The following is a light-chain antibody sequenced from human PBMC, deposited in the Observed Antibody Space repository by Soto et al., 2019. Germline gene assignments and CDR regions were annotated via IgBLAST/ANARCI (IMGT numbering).Light chain of an antibody. J-gene: IGKJ5*01. V-gene: IGKV3-11*01. CDR1: QSVSSY. CDR2: DAS. CDR3: QHRSNCPLT. Sequence: EIVLTQSPATLSLSPGERATLSCRASQSVSSYLAWYQQKAGQAPRLLIYDASNRATGIPARFSGSGSGTDFTLTISSLEPEDFAVYFCQHRSNCPLTVGQGTRLDIK.